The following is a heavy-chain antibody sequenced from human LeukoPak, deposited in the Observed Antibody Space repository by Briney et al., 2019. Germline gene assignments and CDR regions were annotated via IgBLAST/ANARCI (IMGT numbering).Heavy chain of an antibody. CDR2: INHSGST. CDR1: GGSFSGYY. Sequence: SETLSLTCAVYGGSFSGYYWSWIRQPPGKGLEWIGEINHSGSTNYNPSLKSRVTISVDTSKNQFSLKLSSVTAADTAVCYCARARGYSSGWYLAPWGQGTLVTVSS. V-gene: IGHV4-34*01. CDR3: ARARGYSSGWYLAP. J-gene: IGHJ5*02. D-gene: IGHD6-19*01.